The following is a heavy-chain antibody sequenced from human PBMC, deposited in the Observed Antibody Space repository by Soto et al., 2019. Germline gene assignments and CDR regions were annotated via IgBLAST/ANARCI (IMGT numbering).Heavy chain of an antibody. Sequence: QLQLQESGPGLVKPSETLSLTCTVSGGSISSSSYYWGWIRQPPGKGLEWIGTIYYSGSTYYNPSLKSRVTISVDTSKNQFSLKLSSVTAADTAVYYCARQGSGSYNAFAIWGQGTVVTVSS. V-gene: IGHV4-39*01. CDR2: IYYSGST. J-gene: IGHJ3*02. D-gene: IGHD1-26*01. CDR1: GGSISSSSYY. CDR3: ARQGSGSYNAFAI.